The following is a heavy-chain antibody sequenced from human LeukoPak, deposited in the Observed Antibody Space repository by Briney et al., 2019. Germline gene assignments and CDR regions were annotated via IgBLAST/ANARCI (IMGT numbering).Heavy chain of an antibody. Sequence: GGSLRLSCADSGFTFCDYTTSVVRQAPGKGLEWVLGISFSGRSTNYADSVKGRFIISRDNSNNTLYLQINSLRAEDTAVYYCAKDRDKPVGATISTGWRQGSLVTVSS. D-gene: IGHD1-26*01. CDR3: AKDRDKPVGATISTG. CDR1: GFTFCDYT. CDR2: ISFSGRST. J-gene: IGHJ4*02. V-gene: IGHV3-23*01.